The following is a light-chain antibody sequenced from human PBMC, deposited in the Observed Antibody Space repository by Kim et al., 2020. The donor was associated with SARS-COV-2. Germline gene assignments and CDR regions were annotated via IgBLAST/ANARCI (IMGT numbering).Light chain of an antibody. CDR3: QSYDSSNHRV. V-gene: IGLV6-57*01. CDR1: RCRICRQR. J-gene: IGLJ3*02. CDR2: EDN. Sequence: VNNSRTRSRCRICRQRGQGEPERPVKCPTTVIYEDNQRPSGVPDRFSGSIDSSSNSASLTISGLKTEDEADYYCQSYDSSNHRVFGGGTQLTVL.